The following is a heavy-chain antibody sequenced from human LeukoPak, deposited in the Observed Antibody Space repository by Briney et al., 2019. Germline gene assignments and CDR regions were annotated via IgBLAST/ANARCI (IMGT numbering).Heavy chain of an antibody. J-gene: IGHJ4*02. CDR1: GFTYSNYA. V-gene: IGHV3-23*01. Sequence: PGGSLTLSCPDSGFTYSNYAMTWVRQAPGEGLEWVSAISSGGDTTYYAESVKGRFTISRDNSKTTLYLQMDSLRAEDTAVYYCARVGPTTRIIDYWGQGTLVTVSS. CDR3: ARVGPTTRIIDY. CDR2: ISSGGDTT. D-gene: IGHD1-26*01.